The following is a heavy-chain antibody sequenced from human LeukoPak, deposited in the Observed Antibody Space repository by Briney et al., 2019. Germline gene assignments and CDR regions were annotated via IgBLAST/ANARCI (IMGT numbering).Heavy chain of an antibody. CDR2: ISSSSSYI. D-gene: IGHD2-2*01. V-gene: IGHV3-21*01. CDR3: AIGRYCSSTSCYAPNWFDP. J-gene: IGHJ5*02. CDR1: GFTFSSYS. Sequence: EGSLRLFCAASGFTFSSYSMNWVRQAPGKGLEWVSSISSSSSYIYYADSVKGRFTISRDNAKNSLYLQMNSLRAEDTAVYYCAIGRYCSSTSCYAPNWFDPWGQGTLVTVSS.